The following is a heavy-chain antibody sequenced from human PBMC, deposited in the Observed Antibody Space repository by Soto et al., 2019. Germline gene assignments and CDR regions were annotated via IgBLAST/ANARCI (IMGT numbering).Heavy chain of an antibody. J-gene: IGHJ6*02. CDR1: VGSISSGGYS. CDR2: IYHSGST. V-gene: IGHV4-30-2*01. Sequence: SETLSLTCAVSVGSISSGGYSWMWIRQPPGEGLEWIGYIYHSGSTYYNPSLKSRVTISVDRSKNQFSLKLSSVAAADTAVYYCARGPFLAYCGGDCYTLYYYYYYGMDVWGQGTTVTVSS. CDR3: ARGPFLAYCGGDCYTLYYYYYYGMDV. D-gene: IGHD2-21*02.